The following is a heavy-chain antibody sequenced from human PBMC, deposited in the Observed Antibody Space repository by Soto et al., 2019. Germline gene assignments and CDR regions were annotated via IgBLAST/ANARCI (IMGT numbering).Heavy chain of an antibody. CDR1: GGSISSSSYY. V-gene: IGHV4-39*01. J-gene: IGHJ4*02. CDR3: ANQVVYYYDSSGALWYFDY. Sequence: QLQLQESGPGLVKPSETLSLTCTVSGGSISSSSYYWGWIRQPPGKGLEWIGSIYYSGSTYYNPSLKSRVTISVDTSKNRFSLKLSSVTAADTAVYYCANQVVYYYDSSGALWYFDYWGQGTLVTVSS. CDR2: IYYSGST. D-gene: IGHD3-22*01.